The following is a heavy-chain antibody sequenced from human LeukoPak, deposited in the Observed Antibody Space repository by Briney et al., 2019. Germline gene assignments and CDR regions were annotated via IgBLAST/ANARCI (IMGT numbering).Heavy chain of an antibody. CDR1: GGSISSYY. V-gene: IGHV4-59*08. D-gene: IGHD2-2*02. J-gene: IGHJ4*02. CDR2: IYYSGST. CDR3: AGVVPAAIGWLDAPAVFDY. Sequence: PSETLSLTCTVSGGSISSYYWSWIRQPPGKGLEWIGYIYYSGSTNYNPSLKSRVTISVDTSKNQFSLKLSSVTAADTAVYYCAGVVPAAIGWLDAPAVFDYWGQGTLVTVSS.